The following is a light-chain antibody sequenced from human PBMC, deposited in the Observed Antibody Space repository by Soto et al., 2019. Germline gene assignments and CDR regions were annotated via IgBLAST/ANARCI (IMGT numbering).Light chain of an antibody. V-gene: IGKV3-11*01. CDR3: QQRSNWPLP. CDR2: DAS. Sequence: EIVLTQSPATLSLSPGERATLSCRAINSVSSYLAWYQQKPGQAPRLFIYDASNRATGIPAGFSGSGSGTEFTITISRIEPEDFAVYYCQQRSNWPLPFGGGTKVEIK. CDR1: NSVSSY. J-gene: IGKJ4*01.